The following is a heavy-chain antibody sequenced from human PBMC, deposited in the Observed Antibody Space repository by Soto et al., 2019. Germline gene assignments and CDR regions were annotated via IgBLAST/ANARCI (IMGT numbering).Heavy chain of an antibody. CDR2: IIPIFGTA. Sequence: GASEKVASKASGGTFSSYAISWVRQAPGQGLEWMGGIIPIFGTANYAQKFQGRATITADESTSTAYMELSSLRSEDTAVYYCARLYCSSTSCYLYYWGQGTLFTVSS. CDR3: ARLYCSSTSCYLYY. CDR1: GGTFSSYA. D-gene: IGHD2-2*01. J-gene: IGHJ4*02. V-gene: IGHV1-69*13.